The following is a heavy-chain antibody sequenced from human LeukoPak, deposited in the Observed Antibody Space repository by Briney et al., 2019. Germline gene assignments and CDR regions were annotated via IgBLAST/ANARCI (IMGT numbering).Heavy chain of an antibody. D-gene: IGHD3-3*01. CDR1: GFTFSSYA. J-gene: IGHJ4*02. V-gene: IGHV3-23*01. CDR3: AKDLVRRITIFGVVLGYFDY. CDR2: ISGSGGST. Sequence: GGSLRLPCAASGFTFSSYAMSWVRQAPGKGLEWVLAISGSGGSTYYADSVKGRFTISRDNSKNTLYLQMNSLRAEDTAVYYCAKDLVRRITIFGVVLGYFDYWGQGTLVTVSS.